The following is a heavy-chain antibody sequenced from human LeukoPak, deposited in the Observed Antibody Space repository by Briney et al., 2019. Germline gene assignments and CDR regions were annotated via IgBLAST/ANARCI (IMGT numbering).Heavy chain of an antibody. CDR1: GGAISSSSYY. D-gene: IGHD3-16*01. V-gene: IGHV4-39*01. Sequence: SETLSLTCTVSGGAISSSSYYWGWIRQPPGKGLEWIWGIDYSRSTYYNPSLKSRVTISVDTSKNQFSLKLSSVTAADTAVYYCARHYGGGPYDYVWGPPPTDFDYWGQGTLVTVSS. J-gene: IGHJ4*02. CDR3: ARHYGGGPYDYVWGPPPTDFDY. CDR2: IDYSRST.